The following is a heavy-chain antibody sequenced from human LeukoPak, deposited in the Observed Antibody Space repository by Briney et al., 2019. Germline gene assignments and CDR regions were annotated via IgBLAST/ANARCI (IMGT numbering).Heavy chain of an antibody. D-gene: IGHD1-1*01. Sequence: GGSLRLSCAASGFSFSSYWIHWVRQAPGKGLEWVSSISSSTSSIYYADSVKGRFTISRDNAKNSLYLQMNSLRTEDTAVYYCARGGSGNWNAPFDYWGQGTLVTVSS. CDR3: ARGGSGNWNAPFDY. CDR2: ISSSTSSI. V-gene: IGHV3-21*01. CDR1: GFSFSSYW. J-gene: IGHJ4*02.